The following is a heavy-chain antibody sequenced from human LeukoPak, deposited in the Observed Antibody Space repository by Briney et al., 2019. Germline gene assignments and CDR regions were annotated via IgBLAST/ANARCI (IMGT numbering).Heavy chain of an antibody. V-gene: IGHV4-4*07. CDR1: GGSISSYY. CDR3: TRDSGTTGEVKFDP. Sequence: ASETLSLTCSVSGGSISSYYWSWVRQPAGKGLEWIGRIYSSGTITYNPSLQSRVTMSVDTSKNEFSLKMSSVTAADTAVYYCTRDSGTTGEVKFDPWGQGTLVTVSS. CDR2: IYSSGTI. J-gene: IGHJ5*02. D-gene: IGHD3-10*01.